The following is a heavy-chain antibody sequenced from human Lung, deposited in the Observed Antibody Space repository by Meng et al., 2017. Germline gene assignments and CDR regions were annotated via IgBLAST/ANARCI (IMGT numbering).Heavy chain of an antibody. D-gene: IGHD3-10*01. Sequence: ASVKVSCKASGYDFTTYYIHWVRQAPGQGLEWMAIINPGGSNTTYAQRFQGRLTMTWDTSASTVYMELSSLRSEETAVYFCARAGSSRPPPRDYWGQGTLVTVSS. CDR3: ARAGSSRPPPRDY. V-gene: IGHV1-46*01. CDR1: GYDFTTYY. CDR2: INPGGSNT. J-gene: IGHJ4*02.